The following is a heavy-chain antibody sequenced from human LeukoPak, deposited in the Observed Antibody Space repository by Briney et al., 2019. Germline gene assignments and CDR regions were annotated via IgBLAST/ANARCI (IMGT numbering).Heavy chain of an antibody. CDR3: ARDRLLEDRDYHYYYYMDV. V-gene: IGHV3-21*01. D-gene: IGHD1-1*01. CDR2: ISSSSSYI. CDR1: GFTFSSYT. J-gene: IGHJ6*03. Sequence: GGSLRLSCAVSGFTFSSYTINWVRQAPGKGLEWVSSISSSSSYIYYADSVKGRFAISRDNAKNSLSLQMNSLRAEDTAVYYCARDRLLEDRDYHYYYYMDVWGIGTTVTVSS.